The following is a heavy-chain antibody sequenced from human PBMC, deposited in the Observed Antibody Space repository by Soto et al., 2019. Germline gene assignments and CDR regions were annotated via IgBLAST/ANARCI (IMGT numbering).Heavy chain of an antibody. CDR3: ARERTGTTSMEV. D-gene: IGHD1-1*01. V-gene: IGHV1-18*01. Sequence: ASVKVSCKASGYTFTNYGISWVRQAPGQGLEWMGWISAYNGNTNYAQKLQGRVTMTRNTSISTAYMELSSLRSEDTAVYYCARERTGTTSMEVWGQGTTVSVSS. J-gene: IGHJ6*02. CDR1: GYTFTNYG. CDR2: ISAYNGNT.